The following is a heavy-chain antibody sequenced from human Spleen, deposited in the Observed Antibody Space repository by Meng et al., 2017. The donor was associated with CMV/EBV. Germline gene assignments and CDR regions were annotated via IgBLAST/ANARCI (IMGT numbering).Heavy chain of an antibody. J-gene: IGHJ4*02. CDR1: GGSISSGDYY. Sequence: LPDRGPGMWKLDSTLSLHCIVSGGSISSGDYYWSLILQPPGNGLEWIGYIYYSGSTYYNPSLKSRVTISVDTSKNQFSLKLSSVTAADTAVYYCARDHNWFHYLDYWGQGTLVTVSS. CDR2: IYYSGST. CDR3: ARDHNWFHYLDY. D-gene: IGHD1-20*01. V-gene: IGHV4-30-4*08.